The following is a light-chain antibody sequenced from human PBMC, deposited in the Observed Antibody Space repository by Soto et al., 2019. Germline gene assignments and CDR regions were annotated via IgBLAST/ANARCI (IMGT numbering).Light chain of an antibody. J-gene: IGLJ1*01. CDR3: CSYAGSHYL. CDR1: NDDVGSYHL. V-gene: IGLV2-23*01. Sequence: QSVLTQPASVSGSPGQSITISCTGTNDDVGSYHLVSWYQQHPGKVPKLIIYEGSQRPSGVSNRFSGSKSGNTASLTISGLQAEDEADYYCCSYAGSHYLFGTGTQLTVL. CDR2: EGS.